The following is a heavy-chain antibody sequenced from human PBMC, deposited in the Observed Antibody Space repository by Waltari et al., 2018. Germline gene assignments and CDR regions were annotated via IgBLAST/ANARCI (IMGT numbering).Heavy chain of an antibody. CDR2: RKEYGSKK. V-gene: IGHV3-7*01. CDR1: GFTFSGNW. J-gene: IGHJ4*02. CDR3: VRHGLWNFDF. D-gene: IGHD2-21*01. Sequence: EVQLVESGGGLVQPGGSLRLSCAGSGFTFSGNWMAWVRQAPGKGLGWEGNRKEYGSKKNYVDSVEGRFTISRDNAKNSLYLQMNSLRAEDTALYYCVRHGLWNFDFWGQGTLVTVSS.